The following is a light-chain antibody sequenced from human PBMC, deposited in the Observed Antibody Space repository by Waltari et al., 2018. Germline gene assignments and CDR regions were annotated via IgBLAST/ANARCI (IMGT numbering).Light chain of an antibody. CDR1: QSISRF. Sequence: EIMLTQSPGTLSLSPGERATLYCRASQSISRFLAWYQQKPGQAPRLPIYDASSRATGIPDRFSGSGYGADFSLTISRLEPEDIAVYYCQKYGSLPATFGQGTKVEI. V-gene: IGKV3-20*01. CDR3: QKYGSLPAT. J-gene: IGKJ1*01. CDR2: DAS.